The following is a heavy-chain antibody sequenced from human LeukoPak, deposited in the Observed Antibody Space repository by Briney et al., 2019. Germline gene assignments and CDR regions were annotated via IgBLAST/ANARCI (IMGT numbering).Heavy chain of an antibody. CDR3: ARDRFEGSGSYYPNWFDP. CDR2: IYTSGST. V-gene: IGHV4-4*07. J-gene: IGHJ5*02. Sequence: PSETLSLTCTVSGGSISSYYWSWIRQPAGKGLEWIGRIYTSGSTNYNPSLKSRVTMSVDTSKNQFSLKLSSVTAADTAVYYCARDRFEGSGSYYPNWFDPWGQGTLVTVSS. D-gene: IGHD3-10*01. CDR1: GGSISSYY.